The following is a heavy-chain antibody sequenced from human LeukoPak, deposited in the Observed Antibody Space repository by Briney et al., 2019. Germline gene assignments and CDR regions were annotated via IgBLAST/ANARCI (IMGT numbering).Heavy chain of an antibody. CDR2: ISSSSTI. CDR3: ARDPLAMVRGDPGEIDY. J-gene: IGHJ4*02. V-gene: IGHV3-48*01. D-gene: IGHD3-10*01. CDR1: VFTFSSYS. Sequence: GGSLRLSCAASVFTFSSYSMNWVRQAPGKGLEWVSYISSSSTIYYADSVKGRFTISRDNAKNSLYLQMNSLRAEDTAVYYCARDPLAMVRGDPGEIDYWGQGTLVTVSS.